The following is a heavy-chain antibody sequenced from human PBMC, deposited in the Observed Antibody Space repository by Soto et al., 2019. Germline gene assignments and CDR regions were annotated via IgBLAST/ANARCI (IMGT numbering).Heavy chain of an antibody. CDR2: ISYYGSNK. CDR3: AKDWGFRYYYYGMEV. Sequence: WGSRRLSCAASGFTFSSYGMHWVRQAPGKGLEWVAVISYYGSNKYYADSVKGRFTISRDNSKNTLYLQMNSLRAEDTAVYYWAKDWGFRYYYYGMEVWGKGNTVTVSP. D-gene: IGHD3-10*01. V-gene: IGHV3-30*18. CDR1: GFTFSSYG. J-gene: IGHJ6*04.